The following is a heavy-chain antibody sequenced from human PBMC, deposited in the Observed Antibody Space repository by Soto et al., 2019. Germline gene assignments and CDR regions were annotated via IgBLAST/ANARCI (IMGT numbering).Heavy chain of an antibody. Sequence: GAPVKVSCKASGYTFTSYGISWVRQAPGQGLEGLGWISAYNGNTNYAQKLQGRVTMTTDTSTSTAYMELRSLRSDDTAVYYCARGPVVVPAATYYYYYYLDFPGKGTTVTVSS. J-gene: IGHJ6*03. V-gene: IGHV1-18*04. CDR3: ARGPVVVPAATYYYYYYLDF. CDR1: GYTFTSYG. D-gene: IGHD2-2*01. CDR2: ISAYNGNT.